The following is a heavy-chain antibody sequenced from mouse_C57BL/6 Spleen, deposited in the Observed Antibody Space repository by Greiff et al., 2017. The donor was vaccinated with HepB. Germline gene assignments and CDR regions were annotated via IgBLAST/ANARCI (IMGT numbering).Heavy chain of an antibody. CDR2: IYPGSGNT. V-gene: IGHV1-76*01. D-gene: IGHD2-2*01. CDR3: ARVKGDGYDAAMDY. J-gene: IGHJ4*01. CDR1: GYTFTDYY. Sequence: VQLQQSGAELVRPGASVKLSCKASGYTFTDYYIHWVKQRPGQGLEWIARIYPGSGNTYYNEKFKGKATLTAEKSSSTAYMQLSSLTTEDSAVYYCARVKGDGYDAAMDYWGQGTSVTVSS.